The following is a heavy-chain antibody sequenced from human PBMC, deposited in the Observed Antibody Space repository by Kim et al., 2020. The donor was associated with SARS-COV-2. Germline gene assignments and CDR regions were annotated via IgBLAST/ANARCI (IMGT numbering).Heavy chain of an antibody. J-gene: IGHJ3*02. CDR3: ARARIMITFGGVIVPDAFDI. Sequence: GGSLRLSCAASGFTFSSYDMHWVRQATGKGLEWVSAIGTAGDTYYPGSVKGRFTISRENAKNSLYLQMNSLRAGDTAVYYCARARIMITFGGVIVPDAFDIWGQGTMVTVSS. CDR1: GFTFSSYD. CDR2: IGTAGDT. V-gene: IGHV3-13*01. D-gene: IGHD3-16*02.